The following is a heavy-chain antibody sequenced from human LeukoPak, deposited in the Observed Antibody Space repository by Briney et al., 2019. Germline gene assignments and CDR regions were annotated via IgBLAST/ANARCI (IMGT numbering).Heavy chain of an antibody. CDR2: ISYDGSNK. J-gene: IGHJ6*03. D-gene: IGHD5-12*01. CDR1: GFTFSSYG. CDR3: AKDGSSGYAISRSYYYMDV. V-gene: IGHV3-30*18. Sequence: PGGSLRLSCAASGFTFSSYGMHWVRQAPGKGLEWVAVISYDGSNKYYADSVKGRFTISRDNSKNTLYLQMNSLRAEDTAVYYCAKDGSSGYAISRSYYYMDVWGKGTTVTVSS.